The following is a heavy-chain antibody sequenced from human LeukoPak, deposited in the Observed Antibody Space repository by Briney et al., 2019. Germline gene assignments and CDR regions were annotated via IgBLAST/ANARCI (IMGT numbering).Heavy chain of an antibody. Sequence: SETLSLTCTVSGGSFSSYYWSWIRQPPGKGLEWIGYGYYSGSASYNPSLKSRVTIPVDTSKNQFSLKLSSGTAADTSVYYCARRSSGYSNFDFGGQGTLVTVSS. J-gene: IGHJ4*02. CDR2: GYYSGSA. CDR1: GGSFSSYY. D-gene: IGHD5-12*01. CDR3: ARRSSGYSNFDF. V-gene: IGHV4-59*08.